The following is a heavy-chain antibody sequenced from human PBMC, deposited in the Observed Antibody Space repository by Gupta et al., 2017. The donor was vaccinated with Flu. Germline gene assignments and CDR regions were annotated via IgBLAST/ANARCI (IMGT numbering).Heavy chain of an antibody. CDR1: GFTFSSYA. D-gene: IGHD3-16*01. CDR3: ARRTMITFGGVSSYFDY. J-gene: IGHJ4*02. V-gene: IGHV3-23*01. Sequence: EVQLLESGGGLVQPGGSLRLSCAASGFTFSSYAMSWVRQAPGKGLEWVSAISGSGGSTYYADSVKGRFTISRDNSKNTLYLQMNSLRAEDTAVYYCARRTMITFGGVSSYFDYWGQGTLVTVSS. CDR2: ISGSGGST.